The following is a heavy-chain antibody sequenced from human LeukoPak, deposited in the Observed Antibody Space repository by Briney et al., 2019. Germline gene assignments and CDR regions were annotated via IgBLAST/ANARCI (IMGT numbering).Heavy chain of an antibody. CDR3: AKAQAGYSSGSRQYYNWFDP. V-gene: IGHV3-9*01. D-gene: IGHD6-19*01. J-gene: IGHJ5*02. CDR2: ISWNSGSI. CDR1: GFTFDDYA. Sequence: PGGSLRLSCAAPGFTFDDYAMHWVRQAPGKGLEWVSGISWNSGSIGYADSVKGRFTISRDNAKNSLYLQMNSLRAEDTALYYCAKAQAGYSSGSRQYYNWFDPWGQGTLVTVSS.